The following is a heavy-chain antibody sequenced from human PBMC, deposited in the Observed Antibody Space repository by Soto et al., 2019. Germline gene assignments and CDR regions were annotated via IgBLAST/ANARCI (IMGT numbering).Heavy chain of an antibody. CDR1: GDSIRSYY. J-gene: IGHJ3*02. V-gene: IGHV4-59*01. Sequence: QVQLQESGPGLVKPSETLSLTCTVSGDSIRSYYWGWIRQPPGKTLEWIGYMYYSGSTSYNHSLKSRVTISVDTPKNQFSLKLSSVTPADTAVYFCARVNTVRDIAFDIWGHGTKVIVSS. D-gene: IGHD3-16*02. CDR2: MYYSGST. CDR3: ARVNTVRDIAFDI.